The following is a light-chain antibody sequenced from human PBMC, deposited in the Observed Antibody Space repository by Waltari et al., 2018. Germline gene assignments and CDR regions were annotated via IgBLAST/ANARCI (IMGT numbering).Light chain of an antibody. V-gene: IGKV4-1*01. CDR1: QSLLYRPNNQNY. J-gene: IGKJ4*01. Sequence: DIVMTQSPESLAVSLGERATINCKSSQSLLYRPNNQNYLTWYQRKPGQPPKLLISCASTRESGVPARFSGSGSGTDFTHTISSLQAEDVAVYYCQQSYTTPLTFGGGTRVEIK. CDR2: CAS. CDR3: QQSYTTPLT.